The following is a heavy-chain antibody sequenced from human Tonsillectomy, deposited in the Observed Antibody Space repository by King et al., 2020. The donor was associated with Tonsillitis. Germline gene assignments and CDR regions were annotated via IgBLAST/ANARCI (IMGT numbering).Heavy chain of an antibody. D-gene: IGHD2-15*01. CDR2: MNPNSGNT. CDR3: ARGQAYCCGGSCFSYYYYGMDV. V-gene: IGHV1-8*01. CDR1: GYTFTSYD. J-gene: IGHJ6*02. Sequence: VQLVESGAEVKKPGASVKVSCKASGYTFTSYDINWVRQATGQGLEWMGWMNPNSGNTGYAQKFQGRVTMTRNTSISKAYMELSSLRSEDTAVYYCARGQAYCCGGSCFSYYYYGMDVWGQGTTVTVSS.